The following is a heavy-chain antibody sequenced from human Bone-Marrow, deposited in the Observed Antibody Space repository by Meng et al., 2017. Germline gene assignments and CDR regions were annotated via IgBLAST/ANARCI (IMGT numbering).Heavy chain of an antibody. CDR1: GFTFSSYG. Sequence: QVQLVESGGGVVQPGRALRLSCAASGFTFSSYGMHWVRQAPGKGLEWVAVIWYDGSNIKYADAVKGRFTISRDNSKNTLYLQMNSLRVEDTAVYYCATTWGERVYDYWGQGTLVTVSS. CDR2: IWYDGSNI. V-gene: IGHV3-33*03. CDR3: ATTWGERVYDY. D-gene: IGHD1-1*01. J-gene: IGHJ4*02.